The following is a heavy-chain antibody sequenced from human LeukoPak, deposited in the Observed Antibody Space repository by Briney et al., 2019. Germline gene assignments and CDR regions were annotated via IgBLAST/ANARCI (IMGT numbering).Heavy chain of an antibody. CDR1: GGTFSSYA. D-gene: IGHD3-10*01. CDR3: ARGGSGSYYIVPLYYFDY. Sequence: SVKVSXKASGGTFSSYAISWVRQAPGQGLEWMGGIIPIFGTANYAQKFQGRVTITADESTSTAYMELSSLRSEDTAVYYCARGGSGSYYIVPLYYFDYWGQGTLVTVSS. V-gene: IGHV1-69*13. J-gene: IGHJ4*02. CDR2: IIPIFGTA.